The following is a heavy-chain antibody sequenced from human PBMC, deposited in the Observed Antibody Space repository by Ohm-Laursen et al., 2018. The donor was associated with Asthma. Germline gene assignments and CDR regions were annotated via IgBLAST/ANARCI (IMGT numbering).Heavy chain of an antibody. J-gene: IGHJ3*02. D-gene: IGHD1-26*01. CDR2: ISTASSFI. Sequence: SLRLSCTASGYTFSRYSIHWVRQIPGKGLEWVASISTASSFIYYADSVRGRFTIFRDNSKNTLYLQMNNLRGEDTAVYYCVRAHSGSYSYAFDIWGQGTVVTVSS. V-gene: IGHV3-21*04. CDR3: VRAHSGSYSYAFDI. CDR1: GYTFSRYS.